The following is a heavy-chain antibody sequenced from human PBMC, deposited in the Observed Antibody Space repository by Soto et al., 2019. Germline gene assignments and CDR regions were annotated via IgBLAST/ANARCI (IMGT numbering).Heavy chain of an antibody. V-gene: IGHV1-69*12. Sequence: QVQLVQSGAEVKKPGSSVKVSCEASGGSLSNYGISWVRQAPGQGLEWMGAIIPVFGTSNYAQKFQDRVTITADESTTTVYMEVRSLTSEDTAVYYCARGDATKIVVTTYYAMDVWGQGTTVTVSS. CDR1: GGSLSNYG. D-gene: IGHD3-22*01. J-gene: IGHJ6*02. CDR2: IIPVFGTS. CDR3: ARGDATKIVVTTYYAMDV.